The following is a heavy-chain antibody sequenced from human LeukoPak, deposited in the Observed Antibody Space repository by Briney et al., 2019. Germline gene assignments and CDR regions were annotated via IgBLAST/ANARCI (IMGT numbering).Heavy chain of an antibody. J-gene: IGHJ3*02. CDR2: IQQDGSEK. D-gene: IGHD2-15*01. CDR1: GFTFSSYW. CDR3: AREESRRWYNAFDI. Sequence: PGGSLRLSCAVSGFTFSSYWMSWVRQTPGKGLEWVANIQQDGSEKYYVDSVKGRFTISRDNTKNSLYLQMNSLRAGDTAVYYCAREESRRWYNAFDIWGQGTMVTVSS. V-gene: IGHV3-7*01.